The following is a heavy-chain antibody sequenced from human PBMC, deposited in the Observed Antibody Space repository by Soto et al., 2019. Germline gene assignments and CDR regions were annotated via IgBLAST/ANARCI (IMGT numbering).Heavy chain of an antibody. CDR2: IDSDGSST. Sequence: EVQLVESGGGLVQPGGSLRVSCAASGFTFVSTWMNGVRQAPGKGLVWVSRIDSDGSSTTYADSVKGRFTTSRDNAKNTLYLQMSSLRVEDTAVYYCARGRPYGMDVWGQGTTVTVSS. CDR3: ARGRPYGMDV. CDR1: GFTFVSTW. J-gene: IGHJ6*02. V-gene: IGHV3-74*01.